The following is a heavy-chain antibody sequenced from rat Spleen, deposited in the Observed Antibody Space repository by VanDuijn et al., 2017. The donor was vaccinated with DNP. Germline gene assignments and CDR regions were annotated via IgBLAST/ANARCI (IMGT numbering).Heavy chain of an antibody. J-gene: IGHJ3*01. CDR2: ITNSGGST. D-gene: IGHD1-3*01. V-gene: IGHV5S23*01. Sequence: EVQLVESGGGLVQPGRSLKFSCAASGFTFSDYYMAWVRQAPTKGLEWVASITNSGGSTYYRDSVKGRFTISRDNAKSTLYLQMDSLRSEDTATYSCASLWTLAYWGQGTLVTVSS. CDR1: GFTFSDYY. CDR3: ASLWTLAY.